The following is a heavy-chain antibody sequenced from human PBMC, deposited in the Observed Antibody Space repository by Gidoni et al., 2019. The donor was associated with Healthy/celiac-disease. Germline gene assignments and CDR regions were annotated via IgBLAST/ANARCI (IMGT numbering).Heavy chain of an antibody. J-gene: IGHJ6*02. V-gene: IGHV3-15*01. Sequence: EVQLVESGGGLVKPVGSLRLSCAASGFTFSNAWMSWVRQAPGKGLEWVGRIKSKTDGGTTDYAAPVKGRFTISRDDSKNTLYLQMNSLKTEDTAVYYCTTAPDIVVVGSDYYYGMDVWDQGTTVTVSS. D-gene: IGHD2-15*01. CDR2: IKSKTDGGTT. CDR3: TTAPDIVVVGSDYYYGMDV. CDR1: GFTFSNAW.